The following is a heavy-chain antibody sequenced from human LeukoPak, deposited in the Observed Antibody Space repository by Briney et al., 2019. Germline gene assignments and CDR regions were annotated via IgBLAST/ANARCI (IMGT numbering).Heavy chain of an antibody. Sequence: GGSLRLSCAASGFTFSSYGMHWVRQAPGKGLEWVAFIRYDGSNKYYADSVKGRFTISRDNSKNTLYLQMNSLRAEDTAVYYCARDMVGDGYKRVRWYFDYWGQGTLVTVSS. CDR2: IRYDGSNK. V-gene: IGHV3-30*02. J-gene: IGHJ4*02. CDR1: GFTFSSYG. CDR3: ARDMVGDGYKRVRWYFDY. D-gene: IGHD5-24*01.